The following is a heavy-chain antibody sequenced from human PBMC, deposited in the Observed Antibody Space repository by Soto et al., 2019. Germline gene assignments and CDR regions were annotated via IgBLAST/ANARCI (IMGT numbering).Heavy chain of an antibody. CDR2: TNTSNGDT. D-gene: IGHD1-26*01. CDR1: GYTFANYG. CDR3: ARVGGNRRIEVSNTFYFDD. Sequence: VQLVQSGPEVKKPGASVKVSCKASGYTFANYGITWVRQAPGQGLEWMGWTNTSNGDTDSAQTVQGRVTMTTDVSTTTAFMELRNLRSDDTSVYYCARVGGNRRIEVSNTFYFDDWGQGTLVTVSS. J-gene: IGHJ4*02. V-gene: IGHV1-18*04.